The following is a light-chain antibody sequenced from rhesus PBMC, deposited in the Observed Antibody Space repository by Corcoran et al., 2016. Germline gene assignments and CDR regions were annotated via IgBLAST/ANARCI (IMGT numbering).Light chain of an antibody. Sequence: DIQMTQSPSSLSASVGDRVTITCRASENVNNYLNWYQQKPGKAPKLLIYKASDLQSGVPSRFSGSGSGTDYTCTISSLQSADVATCCCQHNYVTPYSFGQGTKVEIK. J-gene: IGKJ2*01. V-gene: IGKV1-74*01. CDR1: ENVNNY. CDR3: QHNYVTPYS. CDR2: KAS.